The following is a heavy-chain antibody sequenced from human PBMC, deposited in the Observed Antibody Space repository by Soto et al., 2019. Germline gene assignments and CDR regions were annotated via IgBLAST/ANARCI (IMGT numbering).Heavy chain of an antibody. CDR2: IYYSGST. J-gene: IGHJ3*02. Sequence: QLQLQESGPGLVKPSETLSLTCTVSGGSISSSSYYWGWIRQPPGKGLEWIGSIYYSGSTYYNPSLTSRVTISVDTSKNQFSLKLSSVTAADTAVYYCARLASIISTAFDIWGQGTMVTVSS. V-gene: IGHV4-39*01. CDR3: ARLASIISTAFDI. CDR1: GGSISSSSYY.